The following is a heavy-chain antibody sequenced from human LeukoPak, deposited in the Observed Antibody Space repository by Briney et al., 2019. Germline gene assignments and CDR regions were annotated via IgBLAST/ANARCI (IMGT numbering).Heavy chain of an antibody. V-gene: IGHV1-18*01. CDR2: ISGDNGNT. CDR3: ARDLSLGRQNYGEPFDY. CDR1: GYAFTNYG. D-gene: IGHD4-17*01. J-gene: IGHJ4*02. Sequence: ASVKVSCKTSGYAFTNYGISGVRQAPGQGPEWMGWISGDNGNTNYVQKFQGRVTMTTDTSTSTAYMELRSLRSDDTAVYYCARDLSLGRQNYGEPFDYWGQGTLVTVSS.